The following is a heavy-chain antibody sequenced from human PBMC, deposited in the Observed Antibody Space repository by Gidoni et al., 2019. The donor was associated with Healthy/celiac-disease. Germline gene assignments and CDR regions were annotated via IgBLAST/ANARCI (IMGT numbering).Heavy chain of an antibody. CDR3: AKDWPYYYDSSGYDAFDI. J-gene: IGHJ3*02. CDR2: ISGSGGST. Sequence: EVQLVESGGGLVQPGGSLRLSCAACGFTFSSYAMSWVRQAPGKGLEWVSAISGSGGSTYYADSVKGRFTISRDNSKNTLYLQMNSLRAEDTAVYYCAKDWPYYYDSSGYDAFDIWGQGTMVTVSS. D-gene: IGHD3-22*01. CDR1: GFTFSSYA. V-gene: IGHV3-23*04.